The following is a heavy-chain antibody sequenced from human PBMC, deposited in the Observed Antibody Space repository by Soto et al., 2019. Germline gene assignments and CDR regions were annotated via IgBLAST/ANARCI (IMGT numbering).Heavy chain of an antibody. D-gene: IGHD2-2*01. CDR3: ARGVWDIVVVPAAKRLNWFDP. Sequence: ASVKVSCKASGYTFTSYYMHWVRQAPGQGLEWMGIINPSGGSTSYAQKFQGRVTMTRDTSTSTVYMELSSLRSEDTAVYYCARGVWDIVVVPAAKRLNWFDPWGQGTLVTVSS. J-gene: IGHJ5*02. CDR1: GYTFTSYY. V-gene: IGHV1-46*03. CDR2: INPSGGST.